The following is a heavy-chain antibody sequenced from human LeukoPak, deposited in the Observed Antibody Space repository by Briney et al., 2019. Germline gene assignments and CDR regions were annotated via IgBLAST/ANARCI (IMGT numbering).Heavy chain of an antibody. V-gene: IGHV4-59*01. CDR3: ARGAVLD. Sequence: PSETLSLTCTVSGGSISSYYWSWIRQPPGKGLEWIGYIYYSGSTNYNPSLKSRVTISVDTSKNQFSLKLSSVTAADTAVYYCARGAVLDWGQGTLVTASS. J-gene: IGHJ1*01. D-gene: IGHD2/OR15-2a*01. CDR1: GGSISSYY. CDR2: IYYSGST.